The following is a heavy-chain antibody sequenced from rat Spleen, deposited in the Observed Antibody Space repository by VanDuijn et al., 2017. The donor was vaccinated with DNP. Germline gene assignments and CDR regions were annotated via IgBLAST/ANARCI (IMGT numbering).Heavy chain of an antibody. V-gene: IGHV5-7*01. J-gene: IGHJ2*01. Sequence: EVQLVESGGGLVQPGRSLKLSCAASGFSFSDYDMAWVRQAPTKGLEWVATIAYDGTTSSYRDSVTGRFTISRDNAKSTLSLQMDSLRSEETATDYCARHGEIRGSFDYWGHGVMVTVSS. CDR3: ARHGEIRGSFDY. D-gene: IGHD4-4*01. CDR2: IAYDGTTS. CDR1: GFSFSDYD.